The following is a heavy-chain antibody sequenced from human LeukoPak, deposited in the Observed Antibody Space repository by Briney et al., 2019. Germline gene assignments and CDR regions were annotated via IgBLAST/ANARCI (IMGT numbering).Heavy chain of an antibody. D-gene: IGHD1-7*01. V-gene: IGHV7-4-1*02. CDR2: INTNTGKP. CDR1: GYTFNTYA. CDR3: ARSGADNWNYEFDY. J-gene: IGHJ4*02. Sequence: ASVKVSCKASGYTFNTYAMNWVRQAPGQGLEWMGWINTNTGKPTYVQGFRGRFEFSLDTSVSTAYLQISSLKTEDTAVYYCARSGADNWNYEFDYWGQGTLVTVSS.